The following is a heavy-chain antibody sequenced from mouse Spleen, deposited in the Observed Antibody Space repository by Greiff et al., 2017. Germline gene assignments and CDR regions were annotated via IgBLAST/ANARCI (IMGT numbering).Heavy chain of an antibody. CDR2: ISSGGNTV. Sequence: EVKLMESGGGLVKPGGSLKLSCAASGFVFSDYGMHWVRQAPEKGLEWVAFISSGGNTVYYADTVKGRFTISRDNAKNTLFLQMTSLRSEDTAMYYCPRRHMTGYAMDYWGQGTSVTVSS. V-gene: IGHV5-17*01. J-gene: IGHJ4*01. CDR3: PRRHMTGYAMDY. CDR1: GFVFSDYG. D-gene: IGHD2-3*01.